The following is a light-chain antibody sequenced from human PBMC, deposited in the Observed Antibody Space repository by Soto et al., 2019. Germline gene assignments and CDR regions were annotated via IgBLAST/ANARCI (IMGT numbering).Light chain of an antibody. V-gene: IGKV1-39*01. Sequence: DIQMTQSPSSLSASVGDRVTITCRASQSISSYLNWYQQKPGKAPKLLIYAASSLQSGVPSRFSGSGSGTDFTLTISSLQPEDFATYYCQQSYSTPRILGQGTKV. CDR2: AAS. J-gene: IGKJ1*01. CDR3: QQSYSTPRI. CDR1: QSISSY.